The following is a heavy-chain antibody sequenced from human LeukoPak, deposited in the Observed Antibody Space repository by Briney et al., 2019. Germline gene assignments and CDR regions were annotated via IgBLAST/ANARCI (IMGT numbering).Heavy chain of an antibody. CDR3: ARVSRYCSSTSCRILDY. D-gene: IGHD2-2*01. CDR2: FDPEDGET. V-gene: IGHV1-24*01. CDR1: GYTLTELS. J-gene: IGHJ4*02. Sequence: ASVKVSCKVSGYTLTELSMHWVRQAPGIGLEWMGGFDPEDGETIYAQRFQGRVTMTEDTSTDTAYMELSSLRSEDTAVYYCARVSRYCSSTSCRILDYWGQGTLVTVSS.